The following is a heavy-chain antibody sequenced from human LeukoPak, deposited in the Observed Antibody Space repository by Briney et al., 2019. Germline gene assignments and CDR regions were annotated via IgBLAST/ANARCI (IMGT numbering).Heavy chain of an antibody. Sequence: GGSLRLSCAGSGYTFSNSWMSWVRQAPGKGLEWVATIKPDGSAQYYVDSVKGRFTTSRDNAKNSLFLQINSLRAEDTAVYYCAKGGTYSRGPWGPGTLVTVSS. V-gene: IGHV3-7*01. CDR3: AKGGTYSRGP. J-gene: IGHJ5*02. CDR2: IKPDGSAQ. CDR1: GYTFSNSW. D-gene: IGHD3-22*01.